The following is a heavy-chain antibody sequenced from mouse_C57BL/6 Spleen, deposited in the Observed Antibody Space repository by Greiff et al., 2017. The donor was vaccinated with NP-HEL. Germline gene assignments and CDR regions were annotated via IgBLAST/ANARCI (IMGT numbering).Heavy chain of an antibody. J-gene: IGHJ2*01. CDR3: ARSETAQATYFDY. CDR2: IDPNSGGT. Sequence: VQLQQPGAELVKPGASVKLSCKASGYTFTSYWMHWVKQRPGRGLEWIGRIDPNSGGTKYNEKFKSKATLTVDIPSSTAYMQLSSLTSEDSAVYYCARSETAQATYFDYWGQGTTLTVSS. CDR1: GYTFTSYW. V-gene: IGHV1-72*01. D-gene: IGHD3-2*02.